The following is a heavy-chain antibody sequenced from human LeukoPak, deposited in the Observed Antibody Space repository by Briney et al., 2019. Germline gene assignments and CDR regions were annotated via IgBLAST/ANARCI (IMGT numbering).Heavy chain of an antibody. CDR1: GFTFSDYG. V-gene: IGHV3-30*18. CDR3: AKALRSWGYCGADCSNVHAFDI. J-gene: IGHJ3*02. D-gene: IGHD2-21*02. Sequence: GGSLRLSRAASGFTFSDYGIHLVRQAPGKGLEWVAVISYDGSNRYYADSVEGRFTISRDNSKETLYVQMNSLRAEDTAVYYCAKALRSWGYCGADCSNVHAFDIWGQGTMVTVSS. CDR2: ISYDGSNR.